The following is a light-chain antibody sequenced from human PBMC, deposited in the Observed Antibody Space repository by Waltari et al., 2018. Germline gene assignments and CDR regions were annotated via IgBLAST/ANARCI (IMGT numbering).Light chain of an antibody. J-gene: IGLJ7*01. CDR2: EDT. V-gene: IGLV1-51*02. CDR1: SPNIGKNY. CDR3: GTWDSSLSGAV. Sequence: QSVLTQPPSVSAAPGQRVTIPCSGGSPNIGKNYVARYRQFPGSSPKLLIYEDTERPAGVPGRFSGSKSGTSATLDITGLQPGDEAEYYCGTWDSSLSGAVFGGGTLLTVL.